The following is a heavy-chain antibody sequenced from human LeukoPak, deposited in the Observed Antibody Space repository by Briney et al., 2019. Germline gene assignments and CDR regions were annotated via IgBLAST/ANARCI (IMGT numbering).Heavy chain of an antibody. J-gene: IGHJ4*02. D-gene: IGHD5-12*01. V-gene: IGHV1-2*02. CDR2: INPNSGGT. CDR1: GYTFTDYY. Sequence: ASVKVSCKASGYTFTDYYMHWVRQAPGQGLEWMGWINPNSGGTNYAQKFQGRVTMTRDTSISTAYMELRSLRSDDTAVYYCARYLDIVATIDYWGQGTLVTVSS. CDR3: ARYLDIVATIDY.